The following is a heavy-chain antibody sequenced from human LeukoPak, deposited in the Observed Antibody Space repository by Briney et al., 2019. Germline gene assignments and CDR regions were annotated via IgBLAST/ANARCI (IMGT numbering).Heavy chain of an antibody. D-gene: IGHD3-10*01. J-gene: IGHJ3*02. CDR1: GGSLSGYY. V-gene: IGHV4-59*01. CDR2: IYYSGST. CDR3: ANVSPLTTEFGDAFDI. Sequence: SETLSLTCTVSGGSLSGYYWNWIRQPPGKGLECIGYIYYSGSTNYNPSLNSRLTMSVDTSKNQFSLKLSSVTAADTAVYFCANVSPLTTEFGDAFDIWGPGTKVTVSS.